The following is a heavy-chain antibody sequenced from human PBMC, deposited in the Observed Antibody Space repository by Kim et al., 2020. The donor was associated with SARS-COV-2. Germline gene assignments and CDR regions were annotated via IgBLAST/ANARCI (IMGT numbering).Heavy chain of an antibody. J-gene: IGHJ4*02. V-gene: IGHV1-69*04. CDR3: ARATTVTFPFDY. D-gene: IGHD4-17*01. Sequence: NYAQKVQGRVTITADKSTSTAYMELSSLRSEDTAVYYCARATTVTFPFDYWGQGTLVTVSS.